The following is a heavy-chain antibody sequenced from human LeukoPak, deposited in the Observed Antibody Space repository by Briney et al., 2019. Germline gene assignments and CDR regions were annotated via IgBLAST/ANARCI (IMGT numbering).Heavy chain of an antibody. Sequence: GGSLRLSCTASGFTVSNYWMMWVRQAPGKGLEWVANINEDGSEKYYADSVEGRFTISRDNAKNSLDLQMNSLRADDTAIYYCARSKIDYWGQGTLVTVSS. J-gene: IGHJ4*02. CDR1: GFTVSNYW. D-gene: IGHD4-11*01. V-gene: IGHV3-7*01. CDR2: INEDGSEK. CDR3: ARSKIDY.